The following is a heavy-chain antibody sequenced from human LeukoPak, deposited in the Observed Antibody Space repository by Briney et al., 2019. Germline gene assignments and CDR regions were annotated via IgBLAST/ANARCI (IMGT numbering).Heavy chain of an antibody. J-gene: IGHJ4*02. D-gene: IGHD5-24*01. CDR1: GGSISSGSYY. CDR3: ARGPAGRWLQLGTYFDY. Sequence: SQTLSLTCTVSGGSISSGSYYWSWIRQPAGKGREWIGRIYTSGSTNYNPSLKNRVTISVDTSKNPFSLKLSSVTAADTAVYYCARGPAGRWLQLGTYFDYWGQGTLVTVSS. CDR2: IYTSGST. V-gene: IGHV4-61*02.